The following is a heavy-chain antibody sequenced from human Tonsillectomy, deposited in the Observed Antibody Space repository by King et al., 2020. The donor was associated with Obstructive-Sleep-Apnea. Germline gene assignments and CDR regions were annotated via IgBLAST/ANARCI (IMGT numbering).Heavy chain of an antibody. CDR2: ISYDGSNK. V-gene: IGHV3-30-3*01. CDR3: ARDATTVTPYYYYGMDV. Sequence: VQLVESGGGVVQPGRSLRLSCAASGFTFSSYAMHWVRQAPGKGLEWVAVISYDGSNKYYADSVKGRFTISRDNSKNTLYLQMNSLRAEGTAVYYCARDATTVTPYYYYGMDVWGQGTTVTVSS. CDR1: GFTFSSYA. J-gene: IGHJ6*02. D-gene: IGHD4-17*01.